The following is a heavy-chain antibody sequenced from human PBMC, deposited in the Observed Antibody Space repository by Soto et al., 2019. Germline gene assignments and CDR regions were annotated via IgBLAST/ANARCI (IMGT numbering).Heavy chain of an antibody. V-gene: IGHV3-11*05. D-gene: IGHD3-10*01. CDR2: ISSSSSYT. CDR1: GFTFSDYY. CDR3: ARELWFGDPTDGY. Sequence: QVQLVESGGGLVKPGGSLRLSCAASGFTFSDYYMSWIRQAPGKGLEWVAYISSSSSYTNYADSVKGRFTISRDNAKNSLYLQMNSLRAEDTAVYYCARELWFGDPTDGYWGQGTLVTVSS. J-gene: IGHJ4*02.